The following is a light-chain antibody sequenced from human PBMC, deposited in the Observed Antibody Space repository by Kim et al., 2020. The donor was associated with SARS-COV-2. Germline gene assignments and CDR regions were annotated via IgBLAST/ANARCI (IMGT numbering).Light chain of an antibody. CDR3: QQYYRTPLT. CDR2: AAS. J-gene: IGKJ1*01. Sequence: ASIGGRVTITCRASQGISNSLAWYQQKPGKAPKLLLFAASRLESGVPSRFSGSGSGTDYTLTISSLQPEDFASYYCQQYYRTPLTFGQGTKVDIK. V-gene: IGKV1-NL1*01. CDR1: QGISNS.